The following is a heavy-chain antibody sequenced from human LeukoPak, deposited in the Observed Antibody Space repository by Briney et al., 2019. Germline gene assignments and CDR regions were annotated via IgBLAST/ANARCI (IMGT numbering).Heavy chain of an antibody. J-gene: IGHJ5*02. V-gene: IGHV4-59*11. CDR3: ARDLRVRVNYDSSMRFDP. D-gene: IGHD3-22*01. CDR2: IYYSGST. Sequence: SETLSLTCTVSGGSISSHYWSWIRQPPGKGLEWIGYIYYSGSTNYNPSLKSRVTISVDTSKNQFSPKLSSVTAADTAVYYCARDLRVRVNYDSSMRFDPWGQGTLVTVSS. CDR1: GGSISSHY.